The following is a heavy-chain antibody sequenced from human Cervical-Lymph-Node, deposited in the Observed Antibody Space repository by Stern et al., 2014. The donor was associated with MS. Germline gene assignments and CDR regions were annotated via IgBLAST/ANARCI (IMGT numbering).Heavy chain of an antibody. CDR2: IYPGDSDT. Sequence: EVQLLESGAEVKKPGESLKISCQGSGYTFSNYWIVWVRQMPGKGLEWMGIIYPGDSDTRYSPSFQGQVTISADKSVNTAYLQWSSLKASDTAMYYCARRDSSGFYYFDSWGQGTLVTVSS. CDR3: ARRDSSGFYYFDS. J-gene: IGHJ4*02. V-gene: IGHV5-51*01. D-gene: IGHD3-22*01. CDR1: GYTFSNYW.